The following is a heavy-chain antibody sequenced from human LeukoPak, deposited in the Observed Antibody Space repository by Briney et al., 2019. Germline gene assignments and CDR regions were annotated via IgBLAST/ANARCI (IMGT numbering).Heavy chain of an antibody. D-gene: IGHD3-16*01. CDR3: AREGSYGESDY. CDR2: INTNGGST. Sequence: GGSLRLSCVASGFTFSTYGMHWVRQAPGKGLEYVSAINTNGGSTYYANSVKGRFTISRDNSRSTLYLQMGSLRTEDMAVYYCAREGSYGESDYWGQGTLVIVSS. J-gene: IGHJ4*02. CDR1: GFTFSTYG. V-gene: IGHV3-64*01.